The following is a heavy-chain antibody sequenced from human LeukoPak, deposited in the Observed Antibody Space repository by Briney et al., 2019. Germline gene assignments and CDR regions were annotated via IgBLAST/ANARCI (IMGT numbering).Heavy chain of an antibody. CDR1: GFTFSSYA. J-gene: IGHJ4*02. D-gene: IGHD6-19*01. CDR2: ISYDGSNK. Sequence: SGGSLRLSCAASGFTFSSYAMHGVRKAPGKGLEGVAVISYDGSNKYYADSVKGRFTISRDNSKNTLYLQMNSLRAEDTAVYYCASLRIAVAGNFDYWGQGTLVTVSS. CDR3: ASLRIAVAGNFDY. V-gene: IGHV3-30*04.